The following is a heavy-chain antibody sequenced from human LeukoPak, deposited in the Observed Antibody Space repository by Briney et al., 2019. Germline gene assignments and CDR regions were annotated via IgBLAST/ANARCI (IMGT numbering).Heavy chain of an antibody. CDR1: GYTFTSYD. D-gene: IGHD3-10*01. CDR3: ARGYRGGTMVRGVTDY. V-gene: IGHV1-8*01. Sequence: ASVKVSCKASGYTFTSYDINWVRQATGQGLEWMGWMYPNSGNTGYAQKFQGRVTMTRNTSISTAYMELSSLRSEDTAVYYCARGYRGGTMVRGVTDYWGQGTLVTVSS. J-gene: IGHJ4*02. CDR2: MYPNSGNT.